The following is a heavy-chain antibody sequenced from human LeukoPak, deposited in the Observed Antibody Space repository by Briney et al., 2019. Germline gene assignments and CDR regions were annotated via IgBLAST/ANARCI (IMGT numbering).Heavy chain of an antibody. J-gene: IGHJ4*02. CDR1: GFTFSSYW. D-gene: IGHD1-1*01. CDR3: ARAAWNDREDY. V-gene: IGHV3-7*01. CDR2: IKQDGSEK. Sequence: GGSLRLSCAASGFTFSSYWMSWVRQAPGKGLEWVANIKQDGSEKYYVDSVKGRFTISRDNAKNTLYLQMNSLRAEDTAVYYCARAAWNDREDYWGQGTLVTVSS.